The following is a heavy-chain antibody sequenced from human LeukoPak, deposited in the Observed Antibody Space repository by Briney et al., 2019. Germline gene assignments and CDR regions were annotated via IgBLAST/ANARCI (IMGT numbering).Heavy chain of an antibody. CDR3: ARGPPRWYSSGWLDY. V-gene: IGHV4-34*01. D-gene: IGHD6-19*01. CDR2: INHSGST. J-gene: IGHJ4*02. CDR1: GFTVSSNY. Sequence: ESLTLSCAASGFTVSSNYMSWVRQPPGKWRGWIGEINHSGSTNYNPYLKSRVTISVDTSKNQFSLKLSSVTAADTAVYYCARGPPRWYSSGWLDYWGQGTLVTVSS.